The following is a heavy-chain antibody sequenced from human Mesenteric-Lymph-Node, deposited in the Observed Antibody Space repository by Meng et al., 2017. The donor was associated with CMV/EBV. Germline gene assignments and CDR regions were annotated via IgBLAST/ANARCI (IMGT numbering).Heavy chain of an antibody. CDR3: AKVSGHNYGFLDY. Sequence: CAAAGFTFSSCSMSWVRQAPGKGLEWVSGIGGSGGNTYYADSVKGRFTISRDNSKNTLYLQMNNLRAEDTAIYYCAKVSGHNYGFLDYWGQGTLVTVSS. J-gene: IGHJ4*02. V-gene: IGHV3-23*01. D-gene: IGHD5-18*01. CDR1: GFTFSSCS. CDR2: IGGSGGNT.